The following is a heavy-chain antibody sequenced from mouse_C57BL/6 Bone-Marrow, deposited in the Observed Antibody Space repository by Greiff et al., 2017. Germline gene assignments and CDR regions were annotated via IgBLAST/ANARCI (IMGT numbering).Heavy chain of an antibody. D-gene: IGHD1-1*01. J-gene: IGHJ3*01. Sequence: VQLKESGGDLVKPGGSLKLSCAASGFTFSSYGMSWVRQTPDKRLEWVATISSGGSYTYYPDSVKGRFTISRDNAKNTMYLQMSSLKSEDTAMYYCARHYYGSRAWFAYWGQGTLVTVSA. CDR3: ARHYYGSRAWFAY. V-gene: IGHV5-6*01. CDR1: GFTFSSYG. CDR2: ISSGGSYT.